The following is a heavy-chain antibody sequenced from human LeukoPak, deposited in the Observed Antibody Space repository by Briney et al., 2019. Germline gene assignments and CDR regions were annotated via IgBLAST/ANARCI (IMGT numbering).Heavy chain of an antibody. V-gene: IGHV4-34*01. CDR2: INHSGGT. D-gene: IGHD3-10*01. J-gene: IGHJ3*01. CDR1: GGSFSGYS. Sequence: SETLSLTCAVYGGSFSGYSWNWIRQPPVKGLEWIGEINHSGGTNYNPSLKSRVTISVDTSKKQFSLKLSSVTAADTAVYYCARDWALQWFGDAFDFWGQGTMVTVSS. CDR3: ARDWALQWFGDAFDF.